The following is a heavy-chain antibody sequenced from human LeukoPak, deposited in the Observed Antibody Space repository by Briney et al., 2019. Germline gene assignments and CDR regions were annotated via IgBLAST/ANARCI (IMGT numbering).Heavy chain of an antibody. CDR2: IYPGDSDT. J-gene: IGHJ4*02. V-gene: IGHV5-51*01. CDR1: GYSFTSYW. Sequence: GESLKISCKGSGYSFTSYWIGWVRQMPGKGLEWMGIIYPGDSDTRYSPSFQGQVTISADKSISTAYLQWSSLKASDTAMYYCATRGGRGSYNRNFFDYWGQGTLVTVSS. D-gene: IGHD1-26*01. CDR3: ATRGGRGSYNRNFFDY.